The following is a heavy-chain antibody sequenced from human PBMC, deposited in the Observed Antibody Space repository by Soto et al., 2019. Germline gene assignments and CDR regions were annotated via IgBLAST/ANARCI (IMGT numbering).Heavy chain of an antibody. CDR2: IVPIFGTA. V-gene: IGHV1-69*01. J-gene: IGHJ4*02. D-gene: IGHD1-20*01. Sequence: QVQLVQSGAEVKKPGSSVKVSCKASGGTFSNSGLSWVRQAPGQGLEWMGDIVPIFGTANYAQKFQGRVTITADESTSTAYMELSSLRSEDTAVYYCARETFDTGILTGMYYFEYWGQGTLVTVSS. CDR1: GGTFSNSG. CDR3: ARETFDTGILTGMYYFEY.